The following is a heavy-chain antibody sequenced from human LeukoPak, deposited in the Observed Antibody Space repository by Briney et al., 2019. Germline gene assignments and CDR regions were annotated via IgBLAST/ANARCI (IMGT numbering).Heavy chain of an antibody. Sequence: ASVKVSCKASGYTFTSYAMHWVRQAPGQRLEWMGWSNAGNGNTKYSQEFQGRVTITRDTSASTAYMELSSLRSEDMAVYYCAREPWSIAYCSSTNCGLNSWGQGTLVTVSS. CDR3: AREPWSIAYCSSTNCGLNS. CDR2: SNAGNGNT. J-gene: IGHJ4*02. D-gene: IGHD2-2*01. V-gene: IGHV1-3*02. CDR1: GYTFTSYA.